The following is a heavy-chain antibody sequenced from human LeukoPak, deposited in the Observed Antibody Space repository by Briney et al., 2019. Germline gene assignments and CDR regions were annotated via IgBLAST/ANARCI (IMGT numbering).Heavy chain of an antibody. V-gene: IGHV4-30-4*01. D-gene: IGHD3-22*01. CDR1: GGSFSGYY. Sequence: PSETLSLTCAVYGGSFSGYYWSWIRQPPGKGLEWIGYIYYSGSTYYNPSLKSRVTISVDTSKNQFSLKLSSVTAADTAVYYCARSEYDSSGYHPYDYWGQGALVTVSS. J-gene: IGHJ4*02. CDR3: ARSEYDSSGYHPYDY. CDR2: IYYSGST.